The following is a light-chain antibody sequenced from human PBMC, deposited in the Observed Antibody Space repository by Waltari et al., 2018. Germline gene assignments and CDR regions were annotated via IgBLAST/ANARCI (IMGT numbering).Light chain of an antibody. J-gene: IGKJ1*01. CDR2: WAS. CDR1: QSLLYSLNNKNF. V-gene: IGKV4-1*01. Sequence: DIVMTQSPDSLAVSLGERATINCKSTQSLLYSLNNKNFLAWYQQKPGQPPKLLIYWASTRESGFPDRFSGSGSGTDFTLTISSLQAEDVAVYYCQQYYTPPLTFGQGTKVEIK. CDR3: QQYYTPPLT.